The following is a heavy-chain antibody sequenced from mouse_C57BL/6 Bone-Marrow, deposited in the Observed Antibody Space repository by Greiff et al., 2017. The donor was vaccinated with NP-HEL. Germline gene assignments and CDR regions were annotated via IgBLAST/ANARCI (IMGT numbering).Heavy chain of an antibody. Sequence: EVKLQESGPGLAKPSQTLSFTCSVSGYSITSAYWNWIRKFPGNKLEYMGYISYSGSTYYNPSLKSRISITRDTSKNQYYLQLNSVTTEDTATYYCARYGNYEGGFAYWGQGTRVTVSA. V-gene: IGHV3-8*01. CDR2: ISYSGST. D-gene: IGHD2-1*01. J-gene: IGHJ3*01. CDR1: GYSITSAY. CDR3: ARYGNYEGGFAY.